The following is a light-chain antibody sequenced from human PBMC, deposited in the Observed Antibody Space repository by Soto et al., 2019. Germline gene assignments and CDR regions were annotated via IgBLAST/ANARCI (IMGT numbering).Light chain of an antibody. Sequence: DVRMTQSPSSLSASVGDTVTITCRASRTINTYVNWFQQKPGEPPRLLIYGASTLHDGVPSRFSGSGSGADFTLTISSLQPEDVATYYCQQSYTTPTFGQGTKVDI. CDR3: QQSYTTPT. CDR1: RTINTY. V-gene: IGKV1-39*01. J-gene: IGKJ1*01. CDR2: GAS.